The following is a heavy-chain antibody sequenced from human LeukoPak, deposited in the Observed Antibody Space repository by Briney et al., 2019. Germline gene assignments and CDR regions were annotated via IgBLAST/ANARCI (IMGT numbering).Heavy chain of an antibody. J-gene: IGHJ5*02. V-gene: IGHV3-73*01. CDR3: TRLGGITGTP. D-gene: IGHD1-14*01. CDR1: GFTFSGPA. Sequence: GSLSLSCAASGFTFSGPAMHWVRQASGKGLEWVGRIRSEANSYATAYAASVKGRFTISRDDSKNTAYLQMNSLKTEDTAVYYCTRLGGITGTPWGQGTLVTVSS. CDR2: IRSEANSYAT.